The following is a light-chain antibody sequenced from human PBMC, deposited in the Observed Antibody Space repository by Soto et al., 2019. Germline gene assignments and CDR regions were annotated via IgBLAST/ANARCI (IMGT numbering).Light chain of an antibody. CDR1: QAISSY. V-gene: IGKV1-9*01. CDR3: QQFNDYPLT. Sequence: DIQLTQSPSFLSASVGDRVTITCRASQAISSYLAWYQQKPGKPPKLLIYGASTLQSDVPSRFSGSGSGTKFTLTVSSLQAEDSATYYCQQFNDYPLTFGGGTKVEIK. CDR2: GAS. J-gene: IGKJ4*01.